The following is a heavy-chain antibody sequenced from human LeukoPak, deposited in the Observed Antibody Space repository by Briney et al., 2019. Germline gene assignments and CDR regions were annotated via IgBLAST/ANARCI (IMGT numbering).Heavy chain of an antibody. Sequence: GASVKVSCKASGYTFTGYYIHWVRQAPGQGLEWMGWINPNSGGTNYAQKFQGRVTMTRDTSISTAYMELSRLRPDDTAVYYCARDLFRGANWFDPWGQGTLVTVSS. CDR3: ARDLFRGANWFDP. J-gene: IGHJ5*02. D-gene: IGHD3-10*01. V-gene: IGHV1-2*02. CDR1: GYTFTGYY. CDR2: INPNSGGT.